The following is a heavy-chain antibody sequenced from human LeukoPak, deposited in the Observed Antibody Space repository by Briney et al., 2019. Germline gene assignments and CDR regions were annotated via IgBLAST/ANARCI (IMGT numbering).Heavy chain of an antibody. Sequence: PSETLSLTCAVYGGSFSGYYWSWIRQPPGKGLEWIGEINHSGSTNYNPSLKSRVTISVDTSKNQFSLKLSSVTAADTAVYYCARGRGPGYFGYWGQGTLVTVSS. D-gene: IGHD1-1*01. J-gene: IGHJ4*02. V-gene: IGHV4-34*01. CDR2: INHSGST. CDR1: GGSFSGYY. CDR3: ARGRGPGYFGY.